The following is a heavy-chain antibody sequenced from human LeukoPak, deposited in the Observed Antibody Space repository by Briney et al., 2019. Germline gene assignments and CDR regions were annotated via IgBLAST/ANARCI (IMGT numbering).Heavy chain of an antibody. CDR3: ARAPHIVVVTAIDY. V-gene: IGHV3-30*04. Sequence: GGSLRLSCAASGFTFSSYAMHWVRQAPGKGLEWVAVISYDGSNKCYADSVKGRFTISRDNSKNTLYLQMNSLRAEDTAVYYCARAPHIVVVTAIDYWGQGTLVTVSS. D-gene: IGHD2-21*02. CDR2: ISYDGSNK. J-gene: IGHJ4*02. CDR1: GFTFSSYA.